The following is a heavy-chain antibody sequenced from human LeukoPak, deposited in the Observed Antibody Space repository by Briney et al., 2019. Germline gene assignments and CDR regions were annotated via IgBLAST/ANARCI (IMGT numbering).Heavy chain of an antibody. CDR3: ASGRQVSYYDYVWGSPSGAFDI. CDR1: GGSISSSSYY. CDR2: IYYSGST. D-gene: IGHD3-16*01. Sequence: PSETLSLTCTVSGGSISSSSYYWGWIRQPPGKGLEWIGSIYYSGSTYYNPSLKSRVTISVDTSKNRFSLKLSSVTAADTAVYYCASGRQVSYYDYVWGSPSGAFDIWGQGTMVTVSS. V-gene: IGHV4-39*07. J-gene: IGHJ3*02.